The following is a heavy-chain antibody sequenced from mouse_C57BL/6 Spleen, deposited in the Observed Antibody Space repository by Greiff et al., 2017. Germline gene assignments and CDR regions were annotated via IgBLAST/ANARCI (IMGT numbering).Heavy chain of an antibody. J-gene: IGHJ3*01. CDR1: GYSFTGYY. CDR3: ASDGYYRFAY. D-gene: IGHD2-3*01. Sequence: EVKLMESGPELVKPGASVKISCKASGYSFTGYYMHWVKQSSEKSLEWIGEINPSTGGTSYNQKFKGKATLTVDKSSSTAYMQLKSLTSEDSAVYYCASDGYYRFAYWGQGTLVTVSA. CDR2: INPSTGGT. V-gene: IGHV1-43*01.